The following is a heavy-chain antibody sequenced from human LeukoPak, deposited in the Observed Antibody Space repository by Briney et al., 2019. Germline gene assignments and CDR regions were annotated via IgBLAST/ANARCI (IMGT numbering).Heavy chain of an antibody. Sequence: GGSLRLSCAASGFTFDDYAMHWVRQAPGKGLEWVSGISRNSGSIGYADSVKGRFTISRDNAKNSLYLQVNSLRAEDTALYYCAKDKWYDSSDYFDYWGQGTLVTVSS. D-gene: IGHD3-22*01. CDR1: GFTFDDYA. V-gene: IGHV3-9*01. CDR3: AKDKWYDSSDYFDY. CDR2: ISRNSGSI. J-gene: IGHJ4*02.